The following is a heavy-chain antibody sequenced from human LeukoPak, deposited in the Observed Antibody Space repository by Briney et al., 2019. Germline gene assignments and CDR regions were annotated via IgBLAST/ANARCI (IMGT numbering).Heavy chain of an antibody. D-gene: IGHD3-10*01. CDR3: ARSNTSRENYYYYGMDV. Sequence: SQTLSLTCAVSGGSISSGGYSWSWIRQPPGKGLEWIGYIYHSGSTYYNPSLKSRVTISVDRSKNQFSLKLSSVTAADTAVYYCARSNTSRENYYYYGMDVWGQGTTVTVSS. CDR1: GGSISSGGYS. V-gene: IGHV4-30-2*01. CDR2: IYHSGST. J-gene: IGHJ6*02.